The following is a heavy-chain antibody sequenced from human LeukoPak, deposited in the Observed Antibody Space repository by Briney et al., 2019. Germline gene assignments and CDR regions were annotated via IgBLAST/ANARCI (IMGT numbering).Heavy chain of an antibody. CDR1: GFTFSSYS. V-gene: IGHV3-21*01. CDR2: ISSSSSYI. D-gene: IGHD4-17*01. J-gene: IGHJ4*02. CDR3: ARDSDYGDHDY. Sequence: GGSLRLSCAASGFTFSSYSMNWVRQAPGKGPEWVSSISSSSSYIYYADSVKGRFTISRDNAKNSLYLQMNSLRAEDTAVYYCARDSDYGDHDYWGQGTLVTVSS.